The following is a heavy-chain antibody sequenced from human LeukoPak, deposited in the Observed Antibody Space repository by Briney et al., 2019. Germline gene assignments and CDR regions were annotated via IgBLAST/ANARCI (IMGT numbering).Heavy chain of an antibody. CDR2: INPNSGGT. D-gene: IGHD3-10*01. V-gene: IGHV1-2*02. Sequence: GASVKVSCKASGYTFTTNGISWVRQAPGQGLEWMGWINPNSGGTYYAQSFQGRVTMTRDTSISTAYMELSRLRSDDTAVYYCARAALGVWFGEPLGGPTEYWGQGTLVTVSS. J-gene: IGHJ4*02. CDR1: GYTFTTNG. CDR3: ARAALGVWFGEPLGGPTEY.